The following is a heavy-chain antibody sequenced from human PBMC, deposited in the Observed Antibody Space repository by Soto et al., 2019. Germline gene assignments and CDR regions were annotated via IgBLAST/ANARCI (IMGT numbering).Heavy chain of an antibody. CDR3: ASGSSASAYXDY. D-gene: IGHD6-13*01. CDR2: IYNSGTT. CDR1: GGSVSSGGHY. V-gene: IGHV4-61*08. Sequence: SEALSLTCTVSGGSVSSGGHYWSWIRQPPGKGLEWIGYIYNSGTTDYNASLKSRVTISIDTSKNQFSLKLSSVTAADTAVYYCASGSSASAYXDYWGQGTLVTVSS. J-gene: IGHJ4*02.